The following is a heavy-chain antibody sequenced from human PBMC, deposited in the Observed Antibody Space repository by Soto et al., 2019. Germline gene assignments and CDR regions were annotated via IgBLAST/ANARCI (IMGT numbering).Heavy chain of an antibody. V-gene: IGHV4-4*02. CDR3: AKGVPGIAVAGTGYFQH. CDR1: GGSISSSNW. Sequence: SETLSLTCAVSGGSISSSNWWSWVRQPPGKGLEWIGEIYHSGSTNYNPSLKSRVTISVDKSKNQFSLKLSSVTAADTAVYSCAKGVPGIAVAGTGYFQHWGQGTLVTVS. CDR2: IYHSGST. J-gene: IGHJ1*01. D-gene: IGHD6-19*01.